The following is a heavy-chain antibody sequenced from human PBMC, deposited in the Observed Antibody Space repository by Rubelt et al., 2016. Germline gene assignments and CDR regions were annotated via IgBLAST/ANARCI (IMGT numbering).Heavy chain of an antibody. J-gene: IGHJ6*02. CDR3: ARSAAAGILGSYGMDV. V-gene: IGHV1-18*01. D-gene: IGHD6-13*01. CDR2: ISAYNDNT. Sequence: QVQLVQSGAGVKKPGASMKVSCKASGYNFTTYGIHWVRQAPGQGLARMGWISAYNDNTNYAQNLQGRVTMTTDTSTNTAYMELRSLRADDTAVYFCARSAAAGILGSYGMDVWGQGTTVTVSS. CDR1: GYNFTTYG.